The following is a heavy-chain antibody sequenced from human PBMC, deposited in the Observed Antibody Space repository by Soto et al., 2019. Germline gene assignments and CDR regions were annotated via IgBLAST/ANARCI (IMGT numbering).Heavy chain of an antibody. J-gene: IGHJ4*02. Sequence: SETLSLTCIVSGGSVSSGTYYWSWMRHPPGKGLEWIGYIHDSGSTNYNPSLKSRVTISVDTSKNQFSLKLSSVTAADTAVYYCARDSGYYDSSAYYPYWGQGTLVTVS. CDR1: GGSVSSGTYY. CDR3: ARDSGYYDSSAYYPY. D-gene: IGHD3-22*01. V-gene: IGHV4-61*01. CDR2: IHDSGST.